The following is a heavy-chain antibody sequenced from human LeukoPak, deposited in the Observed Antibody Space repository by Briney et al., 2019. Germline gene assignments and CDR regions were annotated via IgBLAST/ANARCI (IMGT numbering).Heavy chain of an antibody. CDR3: TRDMSGRYQIDY. CDR2: ISYDGSNK. J-gene: IGHJ4*02. CDR1: GFTFSSHA. Sequence: GRSLRLSCAASGFTFSSHAMHWVRQAPGKGLEWVAVISYDGSNKNYVDSVKGRFTVSEDNSKNTLDLQMTSLRAEDSAVYYATRDMSGRYQIDYWGQGTLATVSS. D-gene: IGHD1-26*01. V-gene: IGHV3-30-3*01.